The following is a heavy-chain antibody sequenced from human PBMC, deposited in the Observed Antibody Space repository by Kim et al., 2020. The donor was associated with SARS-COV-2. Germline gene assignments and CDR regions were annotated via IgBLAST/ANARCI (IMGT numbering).Heavy chain of an antibody. D-gene: IGHD3-10*01. Sequence: YADSVKGRFTLSRDNSKNTLYLQMNSLRAEDTAVYYCARDSRRSLSGDDYWGQGTLVTVSS. J-gene: IGHJ4*02. V-gene: IGHV3-66*01. CDR3: ARDSRRSLSGDDY.